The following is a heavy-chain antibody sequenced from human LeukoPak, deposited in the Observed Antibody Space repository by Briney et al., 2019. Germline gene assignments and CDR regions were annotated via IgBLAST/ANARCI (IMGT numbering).Heavy chain of an antibody. CDR3: ARDCSSSSCSFDY. Sequence: GGSLRLSCAASGFTFSNYWMSWVRQAPGKGLEWVANIKQDGSEKNYVDSVKGRLTISRDNAKKSLYLQMDSLRAEDTAVYYCARDCSSSSCSFDYWGQGTLVTVSS. D-gene: IGHD2-2*01. V-gene: IGHV3-7*01. CDR2: IKQDGSEK. J-gene: IGHJ4*02. CDR1: GFTFSNYW.